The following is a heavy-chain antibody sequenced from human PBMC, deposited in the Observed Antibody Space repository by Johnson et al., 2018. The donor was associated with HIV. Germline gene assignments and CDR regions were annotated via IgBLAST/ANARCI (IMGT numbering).Heavy chain of an antibody. V-gene: IGHV3-20*04. CDR3: AKDIYGYDAFDI. CDR1: GFTFDDYG. Sequence: EQLVESGGGVVRPGGSLRLSCAASGFTFDDYGMSWVRQAPGKGLEWVSGINWNGGSTGYADSVKGRCTISRDNSKNTLYLQMNRLRAEDTALYYCAKDIYGYDAFDIWGQGTMVTVSS. CDR2: INWNGGST. J-gene: IGHJ3*02. D-gene: IGHD5-24*01.